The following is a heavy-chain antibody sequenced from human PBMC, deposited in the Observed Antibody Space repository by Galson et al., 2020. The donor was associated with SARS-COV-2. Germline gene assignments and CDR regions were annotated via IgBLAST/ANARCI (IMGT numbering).Heavy chain of an antibody. CDR2: VYPSGTT. J-gene: IGHJ2*01. CDR1: GYSFSTTNY. V-gene: IGHV4-38-2*02. CDR3: ARQGVNMIVLVTVPGWYFDL. D-gene: IGHD3-22*01. Sequence: SETLSLTCTVSGYSFSTTNYWGCVRPPPGRGLEWIGSVYPSGTTYYNPSLKSRVTISVDTSKNQFSLRLDSVTAADTALYYCARQGVNMIVLVTVPGWYFDLWGRGTLVTVSS.